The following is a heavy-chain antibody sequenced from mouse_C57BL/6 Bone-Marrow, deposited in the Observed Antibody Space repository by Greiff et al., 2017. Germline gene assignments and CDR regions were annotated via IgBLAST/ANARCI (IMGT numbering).Heavy chain of an antibody. Sequence: EVQLQQSGPELVKPGASVKISCKASGYTFTDYYMNWVKQSHGKSLEWIGDINPNNGGTSYNQKFKGKATLTVDKSSSTAYMELRSLTSEDSAVYYCARGVTGVFDYWGQGTTLTVSS. CDR1: GYTFTDYY. CDR3: ARGVTGVFDY. D-gene: IGHD4-1*01. J-gene: IGHJ2*01. CDR2: INPNNGGT. V-gene: IGHV1-26*01.